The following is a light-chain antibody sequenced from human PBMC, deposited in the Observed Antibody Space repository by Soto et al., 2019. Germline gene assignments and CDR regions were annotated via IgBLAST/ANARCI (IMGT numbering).Light chain of an antibody. CDR1: SSNIGTGYD. V-gene: IGLV1-40*01. J-gene: IGLJ1*01. CDR2: GNS. CDR3: QSFDSSRFYV. Sequence: QSVLTQLPSVSGGPGQRVTISCTGSSSNIGTGYDVHWYQQLPGTAPKLLIYGNSNRPSGVPDRFSGSKSGTSASLAITGLQAEDEADYYCQSFDSSRFYVFGTGTKVTVL.